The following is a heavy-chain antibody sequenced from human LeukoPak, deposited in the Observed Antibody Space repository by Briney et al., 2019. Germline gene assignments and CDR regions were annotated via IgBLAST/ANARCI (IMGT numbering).Heavy chain of an antibody. Sequence: PGGSLRLSCAASGFTFSSYAMSWVRQAPGKGLEWVSAISGSGGSTYYADSVKGRFTISRDNSKNTLYLQMNSLRAEDTAVYYCAKSHQPYYYYYYMDVWGKGTTVTVSS. CDR2: ISGSGGST. D-gene: IGHD2-2*01. CDR1: GFTFSSYA. CDR3: AKSHQPYYYYYYMDV. J-gene: IGHJ6*03. V-gene: IGHV3-23*01.